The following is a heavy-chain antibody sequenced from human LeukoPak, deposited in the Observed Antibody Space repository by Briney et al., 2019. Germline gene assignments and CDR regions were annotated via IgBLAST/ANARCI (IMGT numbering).Heavy chain of an antibody. CDR2: ISGSGLST. CDR1: GFTFSKYG. Sequence: GGSLRLSCAASGFTFSKYGMHWVRQAPGKGLEWVSAISGSGLSTYYTDSVKGRFTISRDNSKNTLYLQMNSLRAEDAAVYYCAKGHSSWYFDYWGQGTLVTVSS. D-gene: IGHD6-13*01. V-gene: IGHV3-23*01. J-gene: IGHJ4*02. CDR3: AKGHSSWYFDY.